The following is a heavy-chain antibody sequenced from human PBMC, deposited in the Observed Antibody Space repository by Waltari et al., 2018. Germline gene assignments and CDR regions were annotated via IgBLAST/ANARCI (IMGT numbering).Heavy chain of an antibody. D-gene: IGHD3-10*01. V-gene: IGHV4-34*01. Sequence: QVQLQQWGAGLLKPSETLSPTCAVYGGSFRCYYWSWSRQPPGKGLEWIGEINHSGSTNYNPSLKSRVTISVDTSKNQFSLKLSSVTAADTAVYYCARGLRYYGSGSYGYWGQGTLVTVSS. J-gene: IGHJ4*02. CDR2: INHSGST. CDR1: GGSFRCYY. CDR3: ARGLRYYGSGSYGY.